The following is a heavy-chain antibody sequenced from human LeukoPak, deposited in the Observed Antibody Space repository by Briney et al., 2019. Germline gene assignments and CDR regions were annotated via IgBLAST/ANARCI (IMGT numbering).Heavy chain of an antibody. CDR2: ISYDGSNK. V-gene: IGHV3-30*18. J-gene: IGHJ6*02. CDR3: AKVIQEGLGSYYNGYYYYGVDV. Sequence: GGSLRLSCAASGFTFSSYGIHWVRPAPGKGLAWVAIISYDGSNKYYADSVKGRFTISRDNSKNTLYLQMNSLRAEDTAVYYCAKVIQEGLGSYYNGYYYYGVDVWGQGTTVTVSS. CDR1: GFTFSSYG. D-gene: IGHD3-10*01.